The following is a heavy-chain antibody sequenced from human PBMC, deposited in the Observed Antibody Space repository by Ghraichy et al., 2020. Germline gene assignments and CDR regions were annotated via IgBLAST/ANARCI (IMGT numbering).Heavy chain of an antibody. V-gene: IGHV4-61*01. CDR2: IYNSGST. Sequence: SETLSLTCTVSGGSVSSGSYYWSWIRQPPGKGLEWIGNIYNSGSTNNNPSLKSRVTISVDTSKNQFSLKVNSVTAADTAVYYCARSQYYYDSSGSYPDYWGQGTLDTVSS. CDR3: ARSQYYYDSSGSYPDY. J-gene: IGHJ4*02. D-gene: IGHD3-22*01. CDR1: GGSVSSGSYY.